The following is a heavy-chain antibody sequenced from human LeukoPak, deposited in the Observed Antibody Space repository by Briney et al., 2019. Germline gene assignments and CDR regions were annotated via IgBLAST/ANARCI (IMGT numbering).Heavy chain of an antibody. CDR3: APGEGYYYDSPIDY. Sequence: GGSLRLSCAASGFTFSSYAMSWVRQAPGKGLEWVSAISGSGGSTYYADSVKGRFTISRDNAKNSLYLQMNSLRAEDTALYYCAPGEGYYYDSPIDYWGQGTLVTVSS. CDR2: ISGSGGST. CDR1: GFTFSSYA. J-gene: IGHJ4*02. V-gene: IGHV3-23*01. D-gene: IGHD3-22*01.